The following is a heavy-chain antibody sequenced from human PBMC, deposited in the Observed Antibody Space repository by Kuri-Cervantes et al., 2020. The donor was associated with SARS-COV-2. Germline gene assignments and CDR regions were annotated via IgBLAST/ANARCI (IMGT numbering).Heavy chain of an antibody. D-gene: IGHD6-19*01. Sequence: GSLRLSCTVSGGSISSSSYYWGWIRQPPGKGLEWIGSIYHSGSTYYNPSLKSRVTISVDTSKNQFSLKLSSVTAADTAVYYCARGSPSGWYRVYDYWGQGTLVTVSS. CDR2: IYHSGST. CDR1: GGSISSSSYY. V-gene: IGHV4-39*07. CDR3: ARGSPSGWYRVYDY. J-gene: IGHJ4*02.